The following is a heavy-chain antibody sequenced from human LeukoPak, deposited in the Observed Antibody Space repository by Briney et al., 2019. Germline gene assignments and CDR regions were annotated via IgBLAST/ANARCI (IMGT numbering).Heavy chain of an antibody. CDR2: IYTRGIT. J-gene: IGHJ3*02. CDR3: ARAVDYVIAFDI. Sequence: SETLSLSCTVSGGSISGYYWSWIRQPAGKGLEWIGRIYTRGITNYNPSLTSRVTMSVDTSKSQFSLNLSSVTAADTAVYYCARAVDYVIAFDIWGQGTVVTVSS. V-gene: IGHV4-4*07. CDR1: GGSISGYY. D-gene: IGHD4-17*01.